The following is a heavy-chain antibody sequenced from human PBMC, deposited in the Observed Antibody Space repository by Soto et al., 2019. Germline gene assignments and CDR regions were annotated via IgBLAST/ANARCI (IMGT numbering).Heavy chain of an antibody. CDR1: GDSVSSNSAA. V-gene: IGHV6-1*01. Sequence: KQSQTRSLTCAISGDSVSSNSAAWNWIRQSPSRGLEWLGRTYYRSKWYNDYAVSVKSRITINPDTSKNQFSLQLNSVTPEDTAVYYCAREDSSWYVDNYFDYWGQGTLVTVSS. D-gene: IGHD6-13*01. CDR2: TYYRSKWYN. J-gene: IGHJ4*02. CDR3: AREDSSWYVDNYFDY.